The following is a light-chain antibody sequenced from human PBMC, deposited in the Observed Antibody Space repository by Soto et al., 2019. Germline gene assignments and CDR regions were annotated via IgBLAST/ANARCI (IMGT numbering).Light chain of an antibody. CDR2: GAS. CDR1: QSVSSSY. Sequence: IVLTQSPGTLSLSTGERATLSCRAIQSVSSSYLAWYQQKPGQAPRLLIYGASSRATGIPARFSGIGSGTEFTLTISILQSEDFAVYYCQQYGSSPTWTFGQGTKVDIK. V-gene: IGKV3-20*01. J-gene: IGKJ1*01. CDR3: QQYGSSPTWT.